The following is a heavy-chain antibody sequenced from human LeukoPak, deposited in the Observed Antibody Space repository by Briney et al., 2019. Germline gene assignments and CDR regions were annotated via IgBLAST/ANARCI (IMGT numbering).Heavy chain of an antibody. D-gene: IGHD3-16*01. CDR2: IYYSGST. CDR3: ARGLTWGHAFDI. V-gene: IGHV4-39*07. Sequence: SETLSLTCTVSGGSISSSSYYWGWIRQPPGKGLEWIGIIYYSGSTYYNPSLKSRVTISLDTSKHQFSLKLTSVTAADTAVYYCARGLTWGHAFDIWGQGTMVTVSS. J-gene: IGHJ3*02. CDR1: GGSISSSSYY.